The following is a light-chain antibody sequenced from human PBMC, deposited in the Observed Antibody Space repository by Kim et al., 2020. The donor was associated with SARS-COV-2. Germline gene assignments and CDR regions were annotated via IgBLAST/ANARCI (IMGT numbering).Light chain of an antibody. CDR3: QKYNSAPWT. V-gene: IGKV1-27*01. Sequence: ASIGDRVTITCRASQDIANYLAWYQQKPGKVPRVLIYAAATLQSGVPSRFSGSGSGTEFTLTISSLQTEDVATYYCQKYNSAPWTFGPGTKVDIK. CDR1: QDIANY. J-gene: IGKJ1*01. CDR2: AAA.